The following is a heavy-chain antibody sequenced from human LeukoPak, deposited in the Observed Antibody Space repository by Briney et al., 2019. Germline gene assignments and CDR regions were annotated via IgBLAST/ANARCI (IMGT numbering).Heavy chain of an antibody. J-gene: IGHJ5*02. CDR2: ISSSGSTI. D-gene: IGHD2-2*01. CDR1: GFTFSSYE. CDR3: AKEADCSSTSCGNWFDP. V-gene: IGHV3-48*03. Sequence: GGSLRLSCAASGFTFSSYEMNWVRQAPGKGLEWVSYISSSGSTIYYADSVKGRFTISRDNSKNTLYLQMNSLRAEDTAVYYCAKEADCSSTSCGNWFDPWGQGTLVTVSS.